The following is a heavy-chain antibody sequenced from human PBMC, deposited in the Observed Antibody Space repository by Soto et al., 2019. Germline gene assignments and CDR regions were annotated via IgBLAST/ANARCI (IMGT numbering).Heavy chain of an antibody. Sequence: SLKISCAASGFTFDDYAMHWVRQAPGKGLEWVSGISWNSGSIGYADSVKGRFTISRDNAKNSLYLQMNSLRAEDTALYYCAKDGGGGYDLDYYYYYGMDVWGQGTTVTVSS. D-gene: IGHD5-12*01. J-gene: IGHJ6*02. CDR2: ISWNSGSI. CDR3: AKDGGGGYDLDYYYYYGMDV. CDR1: GFTFDDYA. V-gene: IGHV3-9*01.